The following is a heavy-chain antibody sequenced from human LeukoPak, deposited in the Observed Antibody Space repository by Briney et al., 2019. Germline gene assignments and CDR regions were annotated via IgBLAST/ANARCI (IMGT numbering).Heavy chain of an antibody. V-gene: IGHV4-59*01. D-gene: IGHD3-22*01. CDR1: NGSMTNNY. Sequence: SETLSLTCTVSNGSMTNNYWSWIRQPPGKGLEWIGYIYYSGSTNYNPSLKSRVTISVDTSKNQFSLKLSSVTAADTAVYYCARDRGYSHLGFDYWGQGTLVTVSS. CDR2: IYYSGST. CDR3: ARDRGYSHLGFDY. J-gene: IGHJ4*02.